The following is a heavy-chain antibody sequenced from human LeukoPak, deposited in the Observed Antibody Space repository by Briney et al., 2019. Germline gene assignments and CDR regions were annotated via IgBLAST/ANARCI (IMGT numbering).Heavy chain of an antibody. V-gene: IGHV3-66*04. D-gene: IGHD3-22*01. J-gene: IGHJ4*02. CDR1: GFTVGSNY. CDR2: IYRGGST. CDR3: ARLSANSSAYFFDY. Sequence: PGGSLSLSCAASGFTVGSNYMSWVRQAPGKGLEWVSIIYRGGSTNYADSVKGRFTISRDTSKNTLYLQMNSLRAEDTAVYYCARLSANSSAYFFDYWGQGTLVTVSS.